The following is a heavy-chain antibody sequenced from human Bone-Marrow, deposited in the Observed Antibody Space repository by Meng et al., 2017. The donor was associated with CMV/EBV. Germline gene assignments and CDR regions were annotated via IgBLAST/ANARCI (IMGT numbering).Heavy chain of an antibody. CDR2: ISYDGSNK. CDR1: GFTFSSYA. J-gene: IGHJ4*02. CDR3: ARAAWGGYDPFDY. Sequence: GESLKISCAASGFTFSSYAMHWVRQAPGKGLEWVAVISYDGSNKYYADSVKGRFTISRDNSKNTLYLQMNSLRAEDTAVYYCARAAWGGYDPFDYWGQGTRVTGSS. D-gene: IGHD5-12*01. V-gene: IGHV3-30-3*01.